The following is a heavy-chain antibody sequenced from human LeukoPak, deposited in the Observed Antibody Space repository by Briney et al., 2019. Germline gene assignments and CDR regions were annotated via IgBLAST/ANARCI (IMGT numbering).Heavy chain of an antibody. D-gene: IGHD1-1*01. Sequence: ETLSLTCTVSGGSISGSSYYWGWVRQPPGKGLEWVANIKQDGSEKYYVDSVKGRFTISRDNAKNSLYLQMNSLRAEDTAVYYCARICRWNDGMCFGYWGQGTLVTVSS. CDR1: GGSISGSSYY. CDR3: ARICRWNDGMCFGY. CDR2: IKQDGSEK. V-gene: IGHV3-7*01. J-gene: IGHJ4*02.